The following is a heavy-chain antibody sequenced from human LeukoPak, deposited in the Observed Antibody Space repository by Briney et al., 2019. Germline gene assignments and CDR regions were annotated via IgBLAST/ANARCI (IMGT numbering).Heavy chain of an antibody. CDR1: GFTFSSYW. J-gene: IGHJ3*02. V-gene: IGHV3-48*04. D-gene: IGHD1-26*01. CDR3: ARVSRSHGAFDI. CDR2: ISSGGNTI. Sequence: PGGSLRLSCAASGFTFSSYWMSWVRQAPGRGLEWVSYISSGGNTIYYADSVKGRFTISRDNAKNSLYLQMNSLRAEDTAVYYCARVSRSHGAFDIWGQGTMVTVSS.